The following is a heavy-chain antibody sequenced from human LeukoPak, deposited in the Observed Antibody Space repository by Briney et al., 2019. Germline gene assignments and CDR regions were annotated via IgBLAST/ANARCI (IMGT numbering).Heavy chain of an antibody. Sequence: SETLSLTCSVSNYSIGSGYYWGWIRQPPGKGLEWIGSIYHTGNIYYNPSLKSRVTISVDRSKNHVSLRLSSVTAADTAVYYCARPERDIVIMLYAGMFDSWGQGTLLTVSS. CDR1: NYSIGSGYY. D-gene: IGHD2-8*01. CDR3: ARPERDIVIMLYAGMFDS. CDR2: IYHTGNI. J-gene: IGHJ4*02. V-gene: IGHV4-38-2*01.